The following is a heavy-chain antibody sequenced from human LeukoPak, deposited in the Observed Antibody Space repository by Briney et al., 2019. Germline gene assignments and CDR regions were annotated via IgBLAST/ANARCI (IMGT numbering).Heavy chain of an antibody. CDR2: INPNSGGT. D-gene: IGHD3-22*01. Sequence: ASVKVSCKASGYTFTGYYMHWVRQAPGQGLEWMGWINPNSGGTNYAQKFQGRVTMTRDTSISTAYMELSRLRSDDTAVYYCARDPEKTMIVMFYFDYWGQGTLVTVSS. V-gene: IGHV1-2*02. CDR1: GYTFTGYY. CDR3: ARDPEKTMIVMFYFDY. J-gene: IGHJ4*02.